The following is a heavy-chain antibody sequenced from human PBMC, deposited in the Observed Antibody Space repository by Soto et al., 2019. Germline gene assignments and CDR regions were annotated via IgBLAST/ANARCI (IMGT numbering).Heavy chain of an antibody. CDR2: IWNDGSNS. CDR3: ARRQIPPPARGAANARGGMDV. V-gene: IGHV3-33*01. CDR1: GFTFNNYG. J-gene: IGHJ6*02. D-gene: IGHD6-13*01. Sequence: QVQLVESGGGVVQPGRSLRLSCAASGFTFNNYGMHWVRQAPGKGLEWLAVIWNDGSNSSYANSVKGRFTISRDNSKKTLYLQMSSLRAEDTAVYYCARRQIPPPARGAANARGGMDVWGQGTTVTVSS.